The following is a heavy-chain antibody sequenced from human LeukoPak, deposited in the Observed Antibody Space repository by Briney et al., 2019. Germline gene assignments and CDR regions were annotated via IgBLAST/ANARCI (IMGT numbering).Heavy chain of an antibody. V-gene: IGHV3-11*01. CDR3: ARDQDTAMVPSYYYGMDV. Sequence: GGSLRLSCAASGFTFSDYYMSWIRQAPGKGLEWVSYISSSGSTIYYADSVKGRFTISRDNAKNSLYLQMYSLRAEDTAVYYCARDQDTAMVPSYYYGMDVWGRGTTVTVSS. J-gene: IGHJ6*02. CDR2: ISSSGSTI. CDR1: GFTFSDYY. D-gene: IGHD5-18*01.